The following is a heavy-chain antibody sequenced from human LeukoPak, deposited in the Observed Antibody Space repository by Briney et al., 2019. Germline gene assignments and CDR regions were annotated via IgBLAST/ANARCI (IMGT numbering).Heavy chain of an antibody. J-gene: IGHJ4*02. D-gene: IGHD3-3*01. CDR3: ARLYYDFWSGYRYYFDY. V-gene: IGHV1-69*13. CDR2: IIPIFGTA. CDR1: GGTFSSYA. Sequence: ASVKVSCKASGGTFSSYAISWVRQAPGQGLEWMGGIIPIFGTANYAQKFQGRVTITADESTSTAYMELSSLRSEDKAVYYCARLYYDFWSGYRYYFDYWGQGTLVTVSS.